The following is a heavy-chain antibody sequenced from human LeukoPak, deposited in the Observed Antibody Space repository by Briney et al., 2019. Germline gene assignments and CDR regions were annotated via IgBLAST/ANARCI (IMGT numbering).Heavy chain of an antibody. J-gene: IGHJ4*02. Sequence: ASVKVSCKASGYTFTGYYMHWVRQAPGQGLEWMGWINPNSGGTNYAQKFQGRVTMTRDTSISTAYMELSRLRSDDTAVYYCASSDGVTMVRGVINLGYYFDYWGQGTLVTVSS. CDR2: INPNSGGT. V-gene: IGHV1-2*02. CDR1: GYTFTGYY. D-gene: IGHD3-10*01. CDR3: ASSDGVTMVRGVINLGYYFDY.